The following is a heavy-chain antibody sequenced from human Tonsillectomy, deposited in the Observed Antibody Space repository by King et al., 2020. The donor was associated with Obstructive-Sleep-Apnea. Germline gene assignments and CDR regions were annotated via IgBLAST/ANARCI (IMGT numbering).Heavy chain of an antibody. J-gene: IGHJ1*01. V-gene: IGHV3-30*04. CDR1: GFTFSDYA. CDR2: ISYDGSNK. CDR3: ARDTKIRGGYYGGDEYFHH. D-gene: IGHD3-22*01. Sequence: MQLVESGGGVVQPGRSLRLSCAASGFTFSDYAMHWVRQTPGKGLEWVALISYDGSNKYYADSVKGRFTISRDNSKNKLYLQMNRLRVEDTAVYYCARDTKIRGGYYGGDEYFHHWGQGTLVSVSS.